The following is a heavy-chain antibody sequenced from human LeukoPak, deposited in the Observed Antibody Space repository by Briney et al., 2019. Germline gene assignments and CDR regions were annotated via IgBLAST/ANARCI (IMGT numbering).Heavy chain of an antibody. Sequence: SETLSLPCAVYGGSFSGYYWSWIRQPPGKGLEWIGEINHSGSTNYNPSLKSRVTISVDTSKNQFSLKLSSVTAADTAVYYCARRPPWYSSGWYYWGQGTLVTVSS. CDR3: ARRPPWYSSGWYY. CDR2: INHSGST. CDR1: GGSFSGYY. V-gene: IGHV4-34*01. J-gene: IGHJ4*02. D-gene: IGHD6-19*01.